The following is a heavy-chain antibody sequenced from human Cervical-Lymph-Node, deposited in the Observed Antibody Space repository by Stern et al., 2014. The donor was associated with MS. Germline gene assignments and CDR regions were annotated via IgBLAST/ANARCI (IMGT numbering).Heavy chain of an antibody. CDR1: GSAITTSNW. V-gene: IGHV4-4*02. J-gene: IGHJ5*01. Sequence: QVQLQESGPGLVKPSGTLSLTCGVSGSAITTSNWWTWVRQPPGEGLGRVGDIYHSGSINFKPSLKSRVTMSVDKSMNQISLKLTSVTAADTAVYYCARGEVTTWFDSWGPGTLVTVSS. D-gene: IGHD4-17*01. CDR3: ARGEVTTWFDS. CDR2: IYHSGSI.